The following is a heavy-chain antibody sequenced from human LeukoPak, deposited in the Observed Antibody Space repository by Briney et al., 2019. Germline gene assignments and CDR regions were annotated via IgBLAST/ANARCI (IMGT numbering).Heavy chain of an antibody. CDR3: ARAYSSSVGFYYYYYMDV. Sequence: SETLSLTCTGSGGSLSSYYWSWLRQPPGKGLEWIGYIYYSGSTNYNPSLTSGVTISVDTSKNKYSLKLSYGTAADTAVYYCARAYSSSVGFYYYYYMDVWGKGTTVTVSS. J-gene: IGHJ6*03. CDR2: IYYSGST. CDR1: GGSLSSYY. V-gene: IGHV4-59*01. D-gene: IGHD6-13*01.